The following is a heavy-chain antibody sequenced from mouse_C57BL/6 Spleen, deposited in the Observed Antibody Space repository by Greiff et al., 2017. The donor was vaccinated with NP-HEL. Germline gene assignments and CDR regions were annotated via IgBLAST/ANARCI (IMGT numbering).Heavy chain of an antibody. CDR1: GYTFTDYY. D-gene: IGHD1-1*01. Sequence: EVQLQQSGPELVKPGASVKISCKASGYTFTDYYMNWVKQSHGKSLEWIGDINPNNGGTSYNQKFKGKATLTVDKSSSTAYMELRSLTSEDSAVYYCARPGGITTVVADAMDYWGQGTSVTVSS. V-gene: IGHV1-26*01. J-gene: IGHJ4*01. CDR3: ARPGGITTVVADAMDY. CDR2: INPNNGGT.